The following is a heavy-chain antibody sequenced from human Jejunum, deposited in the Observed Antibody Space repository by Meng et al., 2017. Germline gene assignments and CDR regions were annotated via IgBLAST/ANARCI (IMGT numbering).Heavy chain of an antibody. Sequence: GESLKISCAASGFTFSSYAMHWVRQAPGKGLEWVAAISYDGTNLYYRDSVKGRFTISRDNSRNTLYLYMNSLRPEDTAVFYCARAPDYGDFKYYFDYWGQGILVTVSS. J-gene: IGHJ4*02. CDR1: GFTFSSYA. CDR3: ARAPDYGDFKYYFDY. D-gene: IGHD4-17*01. CDR2: ISYDGTNL. V-gene: IGHV3-30*10.